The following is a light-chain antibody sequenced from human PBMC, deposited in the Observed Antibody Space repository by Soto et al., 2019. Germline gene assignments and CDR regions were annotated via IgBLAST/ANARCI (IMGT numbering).Light chain of an antibody. V-gene: IGKV3-15*01. CDR2: GAS. J-gene: IGKJ1*01. CDR1: QSVSSN. Sequence: EIVMTQSPATVSVSPGERVTLSCRASQSVSSNLAWYQQKPGQAPRLLISGASTRATGVPAKFSGSGPGTAFTLTISSLQAEDFAIYYCQQYDTWPPTFGQGTKVEI. CDR3: QQYDTWPPT.